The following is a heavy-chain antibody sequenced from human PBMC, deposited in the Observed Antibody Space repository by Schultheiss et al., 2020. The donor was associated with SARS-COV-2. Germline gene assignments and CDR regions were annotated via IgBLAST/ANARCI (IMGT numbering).Heavy chain of an antibody. Sequence: GGSLRLSCAVSGFTVRDNYMGWVRQAPGKGLEWVSVIYSGGTTYYANSVKGRFSISRDNSKNTLYLHMNSLRAEDTAVYYCARETQSSEPYYYYYYMDVWGKGTTVTVSS. D-gene: IGHD1-14*01. CDR2: IYSGGTT. J-gene: IGHJ6*03. CDR3: ARETQSSEPYYYYYYMDV. CDR1: GFTVRDNY. V-gene: IGHV3-53*01.